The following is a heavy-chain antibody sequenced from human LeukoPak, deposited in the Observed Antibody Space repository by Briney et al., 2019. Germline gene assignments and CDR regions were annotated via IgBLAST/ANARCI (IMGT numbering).Heavy chain of an antibody. CDR3: ARVGCSGGSCAYYWFDP. J-gene: IGHJ5*02. V-gene: IGHV1-2*06. CDR2: INPNSGGT. D-gene: IGHD2-15*01. Sequence: ASVKVSCKACGYTFTGYYMHWVRQAPGQGLEWMGRINPNSGGTNYAQKFQGRVTMTRDTSISTAYMELSGLRSDDTAVYYCARVGCSGGSCAYYWFDPWGQGTLVTVSS. CDR1: GYTFTGYY.